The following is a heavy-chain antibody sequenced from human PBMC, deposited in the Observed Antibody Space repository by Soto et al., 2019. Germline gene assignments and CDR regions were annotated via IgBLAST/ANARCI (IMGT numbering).Heavy chain of an antibody. CDR1: GGSFSGYY. J-gene: IGHJ6*02. CDR2: INHSGST. V-gene: IGHV4-34*01. D-gene: IGHD5-18*01. CDR3: ARGRGYSYGYYYYYGMDV. Sequence: PSETLSLTCAVYGGSFSGYYWSWIRQPPGKGLEWIGEINHSGSTNYNPSLKSRVTISVDTSKNQFSLKLSSVTAADTAVYYCARGRGYSYGYYYYYGMDVWGQGTTVTV.